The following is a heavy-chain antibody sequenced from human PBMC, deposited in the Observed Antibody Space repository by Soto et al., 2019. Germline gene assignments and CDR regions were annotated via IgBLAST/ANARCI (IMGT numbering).Heavy chain of an antibody. V-gene: IGHV2-26*01. CDR3: ARIFGAGWSGGFRYYGMDV. Sequence: QVTLKESGPVLMKTKETLTLTCAVSGFSLGNDGMGVTWIRQTPGRALEWLAHIFPTDEKSYSPTLKNRLVISKDTSKGQVVLTMTNVNPLDTATYYCARIFGAGWSGGFRYYGMDVWGQGTAVTVSS. D-gene: IGHD6-19*01. CDR1: GFSLGNDGMG. J-gene: IGHJ6*02. CDR2: IFPTDEK.